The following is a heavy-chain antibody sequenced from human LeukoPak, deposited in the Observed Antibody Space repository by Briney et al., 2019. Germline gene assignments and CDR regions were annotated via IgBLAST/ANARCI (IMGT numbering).Heavy chain of an antibody. V-gene: IGHV3-21*01. D-gene: IGHD2/OR15-2a*01. CDR1: GFTFSTYT. CDR3: VRLPNSATFPNWFDP. J-gene: IGHJ5*02. CDR2: IGTSSSSI. Sequence: KPGGSLRLSCAPSGFTFSTYTMNWSRPAPGKGLEWVSSIGTSSSSIYYADSVRGRFTISRDNARNSLYLQMNSLRAEDTAVYYCVRLPNSATFPNWFDPWGQGTLVTVSS.